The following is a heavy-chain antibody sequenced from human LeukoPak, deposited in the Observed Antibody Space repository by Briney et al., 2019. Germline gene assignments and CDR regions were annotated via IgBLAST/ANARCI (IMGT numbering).Heavy chain of an antibody. CDR1: GFTFINSA. J-gene: IGHJ5*02. V-gene: IGHV1-58*01. CDR2: IVVGSGNK. CDR3: AADDTQQLS. Sequence: ASVKVSCKASGFTFINSAVQWVRQASGQRLEWIGWIVVGSGNKNFAQKFQERVTFTKDMSISTAYMELRSLRSEDTAVYYCAADDTQQLSWGQGTLVTVSS. D-gene: IGHD6-13*01.